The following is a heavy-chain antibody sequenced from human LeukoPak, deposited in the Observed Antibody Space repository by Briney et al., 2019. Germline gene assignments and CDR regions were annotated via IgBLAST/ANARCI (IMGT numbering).Heavy chain of an antibody. D-gene: IGHD5/OR15-5a*01. CDR1: GFTFSSYS. V-gene: IGHV3-48*01. Sequence: GGSLRLSCAASGFTFSSYSMNWVRQAPGKGLEWVSYISSSSSTIYYADSVKGRFTISRDSAKNSLYLQMNSLRAEDTAVYYCARDPPLVSGPVYYYYYMDVWGKGTTVTVSS. J-gene: IGHJ6*03. CDR2: ISSSSSTI. CDR3: ARDPPLVSGPVYYYYYMDV.